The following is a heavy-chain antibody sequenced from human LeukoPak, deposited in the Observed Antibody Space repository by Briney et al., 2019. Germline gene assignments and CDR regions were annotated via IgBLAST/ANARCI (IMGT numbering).Heavy chain of an antibody. D-gene: IGHD4-17*01. J-gene: IGHJ6*03. CDR2: IYYSGST. CDR1: GGSISSYY. Sequence: SETLSLTCTVSGGSISSYYWSWIRQPPGKGLEWIGYIYYSGSTNYNPSLKSRVTISVGTSKNQFSLKLSSVTAADTAVYYCARHDYGDYVSKPPYYYYYMDVWGKGTTVTVSS. CDR3: ARHDYGDYVSKPPYYYYYMDV. V-gene: IGHV4-59*01.